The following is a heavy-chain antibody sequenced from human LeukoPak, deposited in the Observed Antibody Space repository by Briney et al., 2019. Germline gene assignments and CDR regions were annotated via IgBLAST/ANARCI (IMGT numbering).Heavy chain of an antibody. CDR3: VTASPHMSTSGPGAH. V-gene: IGHV3-30*02. Sequence: GRSLRLSCAASGFTFSSYDMHWVRQTPGKALEWLAFVRFDGRETFYADSVKGRFTISRDNSKSTVDLQMNSLRGDDTAVYYCVTASPHMSTSGPGAHWGQGTLVTVSS. J-gene: IGHJ4*02. CDR2: VRFDGRET. D-gene: IGHD5/OR15-5a*01. CDR1: GFTFSSYD.